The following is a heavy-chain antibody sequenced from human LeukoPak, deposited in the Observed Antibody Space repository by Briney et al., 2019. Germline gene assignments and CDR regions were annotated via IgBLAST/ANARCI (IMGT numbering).Heavy chain of an antibody. V-gene: IGHV1-18*01. J-gene: IGHJ3*02. Sequence: AAVKVSCKASGYTFNSYGISWVLQAPAQGLEWMGWISAYNANTNYAQKLHRRVTMTTDTSTSTVHMQLSSLRSDNTAVYYFPRFASLDVYGFDISGEGKMVTVSP. CDR1: GYTFNSYG. D-gene: IGHD1-1*01. CDR3: PRFASLDVYGFDI. CDR2: ISAYNANT.